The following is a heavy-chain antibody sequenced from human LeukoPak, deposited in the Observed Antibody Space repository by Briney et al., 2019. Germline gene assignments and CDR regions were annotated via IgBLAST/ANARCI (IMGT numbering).Heavy chain of an antibody. V-gene: IGHV3-23*01. CDR2: ISGSGGST. CDR3: AREGPRGNSQFDY. CDR1: GFTFSSYT. Sequence: GGSLRLSCAASGFTFSSYTMSWVRQAPGKGLEWVSAISGSGGSTYYADSVKGRLTISRDNSKNTLYLQMNSLRAEDTAVYYCAREGPRGNSQFDYWGQGTLVTVSS. D-gene: IGHD2/OR15-2a*01. J-gene: IGHJ4*02.